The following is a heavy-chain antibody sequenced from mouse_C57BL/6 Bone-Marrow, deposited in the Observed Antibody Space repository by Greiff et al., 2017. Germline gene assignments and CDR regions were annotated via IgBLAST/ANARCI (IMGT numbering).Heavy chain of an antibody. CDR3: ARDQVVATEEYYFDY. CDR2: INYDGSST. Sequence: EVQLVESEGGLVQPGSSMKLSCTASGFTFSDYYMAWVRQVPEKGLEWVANINYDGSSTYYLDSLKSRFIISRDNAKNILYLQMSSLKSEDTATYYCARDQVVATEEYYFDYWGQGTTLTVSS. D-gene: IGHD1-1*01. CDR1: GFTFSDYY. J-gene: IGHJ2*01. V-gene: IGHV5-16*01.